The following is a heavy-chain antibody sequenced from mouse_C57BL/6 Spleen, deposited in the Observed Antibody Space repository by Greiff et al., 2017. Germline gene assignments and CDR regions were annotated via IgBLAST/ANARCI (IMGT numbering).Heavy chain of an antibody. CDR1: GFSLTSYG. CDR2: IWSGGST. CDR3: ARGDYDEGGPWFAY. V-gene: IGHV2-2*01. Sequence: VQLQESGPGLVQPSQSLSITCTVSGFSLTSYGVHWVRQSPGKGLEWLGVIWSGGSTDYNAAFISRLSISKDNSKSQVFFKMNSLQADDTAIYYCARGDYDEGGPWFAYWGQGTLVTVSA. J-gene: IGHJ3*01. D-gene: IGHD2-4*01.